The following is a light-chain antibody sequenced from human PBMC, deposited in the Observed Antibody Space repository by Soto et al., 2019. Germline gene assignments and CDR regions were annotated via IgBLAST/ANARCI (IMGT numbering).Light chain of an antibody. J-gene: IGLJ2*01. CDR3: SSYTSGSTLVV. CDR2: EVS. CDR1: SSDVGGYNS. V-gene: IGLV2-14*01. Sequence: QSALTQPASVSGSPGQSITISCTGTSSDVGGYNSVSWYQQYPGKAPKLMIYEVSYRPSGVSNRFSGSKSGDTASLTISGLQAADEADYYCSSYTSGSTLVVFGGGTKLTVL.